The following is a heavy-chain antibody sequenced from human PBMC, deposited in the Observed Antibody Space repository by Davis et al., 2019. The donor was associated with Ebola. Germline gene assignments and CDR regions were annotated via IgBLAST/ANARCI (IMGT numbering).Heavy chain of an antibody. Sequence: PGGSMRPSCAASGFTSRSYWMHWVRQAPGKGLVWVSRIHGDGSFASYADSVKGRFTVSRDNAKDSLYLQMNSLRAEDTAVYYCARGSRNMDVWGQGTTVTVSS. V-gene: IGHV3-74*01. CDR2: IHGDGSFA. CDR3: ARGSRNMDV. CDR1: GFTSRSYW. J-gene: IGHJ6*02.